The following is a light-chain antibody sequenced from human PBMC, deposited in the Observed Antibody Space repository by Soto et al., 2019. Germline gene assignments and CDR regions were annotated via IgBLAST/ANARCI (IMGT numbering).Light chain of an antibody. CDR3: SSYTLRSTLLYV. J-gene: IGLJ1*01. Sequence: QSALTQPASVSGSPGQSITISCTGSTDDVGDFKYVTWYQQHPGKAPKLMIYEVSNRPSGVSNRFSGSKSGNTASLTISGLQAEDEVDYSRSSYTLRSTLLYVFGTGPKLPVL. CDR1: TDDVGDFKY. V-gene: IGLV2-14*01. CDR2: EVS.